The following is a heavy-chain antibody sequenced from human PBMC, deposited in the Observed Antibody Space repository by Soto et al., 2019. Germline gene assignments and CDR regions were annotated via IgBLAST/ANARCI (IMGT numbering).Heavy chain of an antibody. CDR2: IWYDGSNK. CDR3: ARDRGVRYFDWLSDHTYGMDV. CDR1: GFTFSSYG. J-gene: IGHJ6*02. D-gene: IGHD3-9*01. Sequence: QVQLVESGGGVVQPGRSLRLSCAASGFTFSSYGMHWVRQAPGKGLEWVAVIWYDGSNKYYADSVKGRFTISRDNSKNTLYLQMNSLRAEDTAVYYCARDRGVRYFDWLSDHTYGMDVWGQGTTVTVSS. V-gene: IGHV3-33*01.